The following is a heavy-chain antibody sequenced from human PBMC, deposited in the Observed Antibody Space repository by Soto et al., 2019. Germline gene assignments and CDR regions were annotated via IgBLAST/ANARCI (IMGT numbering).Heavy chain of an antibody. CDR1: GYSFTSYW. V-gene: IGHV5-51*01. Sequence: PGESLKISCKGSGYSFTSYWIGWVRQMPGKGLEWMGIIYPGDSETRYSPSFQGQVTISADKSISTAYLQWSSLKASDTAMYYCARLAITIFGVVIRTAEFDYWGQGTLVTVSS. CDR3: ARLAITIFGVVIRTAEFDY. D-gene: IGHD3-3*01. CDR2: IYPGDSET. J-gene: IGHJ4*02.